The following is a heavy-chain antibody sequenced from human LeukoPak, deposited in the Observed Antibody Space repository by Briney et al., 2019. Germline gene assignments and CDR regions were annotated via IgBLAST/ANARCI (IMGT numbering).Heavy chain of an antibody. Sequence: GGSLRLSCAASGLTLSNYWMHWVRQAPGKGLVWVSRIKHDGSSTSYADSVRGRFTISRDNAKNTLYLQMSTLRAEDPAVYYCATNCGGDCYGLGYWGQGTLVTVSS. D-gene: IGHD2-21*02. CDR3: ATNCGGDCYGLGY. V-gene: IGHV3-74*01. CDR2: IKHDGSST. J-gene: IGHJ4*02. CDR1: GLTLSNYW.